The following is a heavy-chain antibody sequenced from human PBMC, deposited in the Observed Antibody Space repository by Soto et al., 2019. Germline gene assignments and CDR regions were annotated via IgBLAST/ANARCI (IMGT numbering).Heavy chain of an antibody. D-gene: IGHD3-3*01. CDR1: GGTFSSYA. J-gene: IGHJ6*01. Sequence: SVKVSCKASGGTFSSYAISWVRQAPGQGLEWMGGIIPIFGTANYAQKFQGRVTITADESTSTAYMELSSLRSDDTALYYCARGNDDSWSGYHADLYYCYCMVVWGQGTTVTVSS. CDR3: ARGNDDSWSGYHADLYYCYCMVV. CDR2: IIPIFGTA. V-gene: IGHV1-69*13.